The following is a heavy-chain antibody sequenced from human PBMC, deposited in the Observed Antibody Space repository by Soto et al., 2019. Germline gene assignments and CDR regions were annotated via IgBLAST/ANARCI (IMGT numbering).Heavy chain of an antibody. J-gene: IGHJ3*02. D-gene: IGHD3-16*01. CDR3: ANGFTYRRAFDI. CDR1: GFTFSSYA. CDR2: ISGRGGSK. V-gene: IGHV3-23*01. Sequence: GGSLRLSCAASGFTFSSYAMSWVRQAPGKGLEWVSAISGRGGSKYYADSVKGRLPISRENSKNTLYLQMNSLRAEDTAVYYCANGFTYRRAFDIWGQGTMVTVSS.